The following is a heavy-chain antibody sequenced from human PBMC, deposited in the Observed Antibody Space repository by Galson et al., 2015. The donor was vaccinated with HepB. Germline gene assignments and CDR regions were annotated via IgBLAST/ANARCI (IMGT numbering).Heavy chain of an antibody. CDR1: GFTFSSYA. V-gene: IGHV3-64D*06. D-gene: IGHD3-10*01. Sequence: SLRLSCAASGFTFSSYAMHWVRQAPGKGLEYVSAISSNEGSTYYADSVKGRFTISRDNSKNTLYLQMSSLRAEDTAVYYCVKESGSGRYYWGQGTLVTVSS. CDR2: ISSNEGST. J-gene: IGHJ4*02. CDR3: VKESGSGRYY.